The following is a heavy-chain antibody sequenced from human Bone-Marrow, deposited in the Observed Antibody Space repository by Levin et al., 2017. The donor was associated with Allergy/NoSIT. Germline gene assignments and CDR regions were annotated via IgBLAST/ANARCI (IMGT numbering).Heavy chain of an antibody. CDR3: ARQKISYFDS. CDR1: GYRFTSNW. Sequence: ASVKVSCKGSGYRFTSNWIAWVRQMPGKGLEWMGIIHPSDSETTYSPSFQGQVTISVDKSINTAYLQWASVKASDTAIYYCARQKISYFDSWGQGTLVTVSS. V-gene: IGHV5-51*01. CDR2: IHPSDSET. J-gene: IGHJ4*02.